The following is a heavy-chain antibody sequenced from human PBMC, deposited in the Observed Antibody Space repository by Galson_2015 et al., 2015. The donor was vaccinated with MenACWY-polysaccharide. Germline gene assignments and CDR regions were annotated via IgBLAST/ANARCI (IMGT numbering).Heavy chain of an antibody. D-gene: IGHD2-2*01. V-gene: IGHV3-11*01. J-gene: IGHJ3*02. CDR2: ISSSGSTV. Sequence: SLRLSCAASGFTFSDYYMTWIRQAPGKGLDWVSYISSSGSTVDYADSVKGRFTISRDNAKNSLYLQMSSLRAEDTAVYYCAREGGGGGYCSSTSCRGAFDIWGQGQWSPSLQ. CDR3: AREGGGGGYCSSTSCRGAFDI. CDR1: GFTFSDYY.